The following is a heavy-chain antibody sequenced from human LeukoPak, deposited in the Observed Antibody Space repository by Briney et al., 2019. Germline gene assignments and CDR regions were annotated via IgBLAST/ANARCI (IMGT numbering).Heavy chain of an antibody. V-gene: IGHV3-30*18. D-gene: IGHD5-18*01. CDR1: GFTFSSHG. CDR3: AKDLKQEWLLDY. J-gene: IGHJ4*02. CDR2: ISYDAINK. Sequence: QPGGSLRLSCAASGFTFSSHGMHWVRQAPGKGLEWLSFISYDAINKYYADSVKGRLTISRDNSKNTVYLQMNSLRAEDTAVYYCAKDLKQEWLLDYWGQGTLVTVSS.